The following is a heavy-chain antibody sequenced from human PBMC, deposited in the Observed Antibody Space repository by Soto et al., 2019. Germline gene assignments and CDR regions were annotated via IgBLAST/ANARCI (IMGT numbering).Heavy chain of an antibody. J-gene: IGHJ6*02. CDR1: RGIFTASA. V-gene: IGHV1-69*13. CDR3: AVGFKLDYYSLDV. Sequence: SVKVSCKYSRGIFTASAISWVRQAPGQGPEWMGGVIPMFGTANYPQRFQGRVTINADESTNTAYMQLSSLRSEDTAVYFCAVGFKLDYYSLDVWGQGTTVTVSS. D-gene: IGHD3-10*01. CDR2: VIPMFGTA.